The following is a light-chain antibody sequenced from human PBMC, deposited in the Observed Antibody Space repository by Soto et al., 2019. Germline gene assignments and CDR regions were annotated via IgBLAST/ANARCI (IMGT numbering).Light chain of an antibody. J-gene: IGLJ3*02. CDR2: STS. Sequence: QAVVTQEPSLTVSPGGAVTLTCASSTGAVTSGYYANWVQQNPGQAPRVLIYSTSNKHSWTPARFSGSLLGGKAALTLSGVQPEDEAEYYCLLYYGGTQLWVFGGGTKHTVL. CDR1: TGAVTSGYY. CDR3: LLYYGGTQLWV. V-gene: IGLV7-43*01.